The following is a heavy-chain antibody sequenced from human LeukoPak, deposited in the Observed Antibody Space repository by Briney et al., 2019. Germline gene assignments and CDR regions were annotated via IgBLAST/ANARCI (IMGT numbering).Heavy chain of an antibody. CDR1: GGSISSGGYS. CDR2: IYHSGST. CDR3: ARPEGSSTWYGWYFDL. J-gene: IGHJ2*01. D-gene: IGHD6-13*01. Sequence: SQTLSLTCTVSGGSISSGGYSWSWIRQPPGKGLEWIGYIYHSGSTYYNPSLKSRVTISVDRSKNQFSLKLSSVTAADTAVYYCARPEGSSTWYGWYFDLWGRGTLATVSS. V-gene: IGHV4-30-2*01.